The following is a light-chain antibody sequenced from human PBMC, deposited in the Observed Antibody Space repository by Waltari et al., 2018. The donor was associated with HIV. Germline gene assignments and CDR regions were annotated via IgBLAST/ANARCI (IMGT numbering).Light chain of an antibody. V-gene: IGLV3-19*01. CDR3: NSRDSSGNVV. Sequence: SSELTQDPAVSVALGQTVRITCQGDSLRSYYASWYQQKPGQAPVLVIYGKNNRPSGIPDRFSGYSSGNTASLTITGAQAEDEADYDCNSRDSSGNVVFGGGTKLTVL. CDR2: GKN. J-gene: IGLJ2*01. CDR1: SLRSYY.